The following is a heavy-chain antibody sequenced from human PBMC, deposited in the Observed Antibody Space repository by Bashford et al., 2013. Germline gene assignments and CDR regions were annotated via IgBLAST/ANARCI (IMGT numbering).Heavy chain of an antibody. CDR1: GGSISSGGNS. D-gene: IGHD2-21*02. V-gene: IGHV4-30-4*01. CDR2: IYYSGST. J-gene: IGHJ4*02. Sequence: SETLSLTCTVSGGSISSGGNSWSWVRQPPGKGLEWIGYIYYSGSTYYNPSLKSRVTISVDTSKNQFSLKLSSVTAADTAVYYCARVSSYCGGDCSTFDYWGQGTLVTVSS. CDR3: ARVSSYCGGDCSTFDY.